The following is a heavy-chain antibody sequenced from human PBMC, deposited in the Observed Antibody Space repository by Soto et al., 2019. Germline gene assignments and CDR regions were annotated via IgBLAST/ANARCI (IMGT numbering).Heavy chain of an antibody. J-gene: IGHJ5*02. Sequence: PSETLSLTCAVSGGSISSSNWWSWVRQPPGKGLEWIGEIYHSGSTNYNPSLKSRVTISVDKSKNQFSLKLSSVTAADTAVYYCARVGGGYSGYVFGLGYKWFDPWGQGTLVTVS. V-gene: IGHV4-4*02. CDR2: IYHSGST. D-gene: IGHD5-12*01. CDR1: GGSISSSNW. CDR3: ARVGGGYSGYVFGLGYKWFDP.